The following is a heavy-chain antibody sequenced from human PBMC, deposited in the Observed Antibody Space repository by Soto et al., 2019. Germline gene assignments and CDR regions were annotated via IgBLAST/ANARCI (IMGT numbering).Heavy chain of an antibody. CDR1: GYTFTSYG. Sequence: GASVKVSCKASGYTFTSYGISWVRQAPGQGLEWMGWISAYNGNTNYAQKLQGRVTMTTDTSTSTAYMELRSLRSDDTAVYYCARDYVLRFLEWSALYGMDVWGQGTTVTVS. CDR2: ISAYNGNT. CDR3: ARDYVLRFLEWSALYGMDV. J-gene: IGHJ6*02. D-gene: IGHD3-3*01. V-gene: IGHV1-18*01.